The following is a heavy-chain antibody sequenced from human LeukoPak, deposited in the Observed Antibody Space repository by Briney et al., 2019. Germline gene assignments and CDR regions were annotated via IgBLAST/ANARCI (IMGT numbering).Heavy chain of an antibody. CDR1: GYTFTSYG. Sequence: GASVKVSCKASGYTFTSYGISWVRQAPGQGLEWMGWISAYNGNTNYAQKLQGRVTMTTDTSTSTAYMELRSLRSDDTAVYYCAREGVNYYDSSGYYPLHYWGQGTLVTVSS. V-gene: IGHV1-18*01. CDR3: AREGVNYYDSSGYYPLHY. CDR2: ISAYNGNT. D-gene: IGHD3-22*01. J-gene: IGHJ4*02.